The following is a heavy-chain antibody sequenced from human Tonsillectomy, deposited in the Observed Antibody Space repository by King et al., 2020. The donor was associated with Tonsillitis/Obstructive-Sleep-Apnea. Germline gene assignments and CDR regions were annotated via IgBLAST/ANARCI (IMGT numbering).Heavy chain of an antibody. CDR3: ARDHYYGSGSYNYFDY. J-gene: IGHJ4*02. CDR2: IKPSSGSK. CDR1: GYAFTHYC. D-gene: IGHD3-10*01. Sequence: QLVQSGAEVKKPGASVKVSCKASGYAFTHYCIHWVRPATGQGLEWMGIIKPSSGSKTHAQKFQGRVTVTRGTSTSTVYLELSSLRSEETAVYYCARDHYYGSGSYNYFDYWGQGTLVTVSS. V-gene: IGHV1-46*01.